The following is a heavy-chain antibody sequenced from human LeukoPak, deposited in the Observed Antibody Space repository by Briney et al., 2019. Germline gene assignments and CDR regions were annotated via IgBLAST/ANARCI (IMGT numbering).Heavy chain of an antibody. D-gene: IGHD6-13*01. CDR3: ARDIVAAGPWYFDL. Sequence: SETLSLTCALYGGSFSGYYWSWIRQPPGKGLEWIGEINHGGSTNYNPSLKSRVTISVDTSKNQFSLKLSSVTAADTAVYYCARDIVAAGPWYFDLWGRGTLVTVSS. J-gene: IGHJ2*01. V-gene: IGHV4-34*01. CDR2: INHGGST. CDR1: GGSFSGYY.